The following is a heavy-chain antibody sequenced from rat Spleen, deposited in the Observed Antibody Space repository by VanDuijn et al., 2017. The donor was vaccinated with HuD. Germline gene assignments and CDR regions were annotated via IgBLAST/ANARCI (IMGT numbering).Heavy chain of an antibody. V-gene: IGHV5-46*01. CDR2: IIYDGSST. J-gene: IGHJ2*01. Sequence: EVQLVESGGGLVQPGRSMKLSCAASGFIFSSFPMAWVRQAPTKGLEWVATIIYDGSSTYYRDSVKGRFTISRDNAKSTLSLQMDSLRSEDTATYYCARRHYGYTDYFDYWGQGVMVTVSS. CDR3: ARRHYGYTDYFDY. CDR1: GFIFSSFP. D-gene: IGHD1-9*01.